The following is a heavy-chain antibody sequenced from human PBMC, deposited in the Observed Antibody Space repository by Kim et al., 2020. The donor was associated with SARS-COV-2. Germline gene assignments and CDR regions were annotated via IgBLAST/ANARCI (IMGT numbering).Heavy chain of an antibody. J-gene: IGHJ4*02. Sequence: GGSLRLSCAASGFTFSSYAMSWVRQAPGKGLEWVSAISGSGGSTYYPDSVKGRFTISRDNSKNTLYLQMNSLRAEDTAVYYCAKVGGSPPGLLGYWGQGTLVTVSS. CDR2: ISGSGGST. V-gene: IGHV3-23*01. CDR3: AKVGGSPPGLLGY. D-gene: IGHD1-26*01. CDR1: GFTFSSYA.